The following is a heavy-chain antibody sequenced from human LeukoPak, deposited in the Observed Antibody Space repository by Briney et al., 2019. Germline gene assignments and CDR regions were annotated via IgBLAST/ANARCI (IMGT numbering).Heavy chain of an antibody. Sequence: PSETRSLTCAVYTDSFNDYFWSWIRQSPGKGLEWIGEINHREYTNYNPSLRSRVTISVDTAKKQFSLKLGSVTAADTAVYYCARGYYYMDVWDKGAAVTVSS. CDR1: TDSFNDYF. J-gene: IGHJ6*03. V-gene: IGHV4-34*01. CDR3: ARGYYYMDV. CDR2: INHREYT.